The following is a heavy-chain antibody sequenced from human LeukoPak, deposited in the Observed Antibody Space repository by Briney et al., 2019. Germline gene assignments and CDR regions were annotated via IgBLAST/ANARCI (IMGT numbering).Heavy chain of an antibody. Sequence: GGSLRLSCAASGFTFDDYGMSWARQVPGKGLEWVSGINWNGGRTGYADSVKGRFTISRDNAKKSLYVQMNSLRAEDTALYYCAREYYGSGSYYNVGYWGQGTLVTVPS. D-gene: IGHD3-10*01. CDR2: INWNGGRT. CDR3: AREYYGSGSYYNVGY. V-gene: IGHV3-20*04. J-gene: IGHJ4*02. CDR1: GFTFDDYG.